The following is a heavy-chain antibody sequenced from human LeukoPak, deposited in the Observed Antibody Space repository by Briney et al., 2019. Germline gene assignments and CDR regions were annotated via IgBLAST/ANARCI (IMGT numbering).Heavy chain of an antibody. D-gene: IGHD3-10*01. V-gene: IGHV3-23*01. Sequence: GVSLTLSCAASGFTFSRYAMSWVRQAPGQGLEWFSAIGSGAGNTYYADSVKGRFTMSRDNSKNTLYLKMNSLRAEDTAICYCAKGGGVMVRELTPAGYWGQGTLVTVSS. CDR1: GFTFSRYA. J-gene: IGHJ4*02. CDR3: AKGGGVMVRELTPAGY. CDR2: IGSGAGNT.